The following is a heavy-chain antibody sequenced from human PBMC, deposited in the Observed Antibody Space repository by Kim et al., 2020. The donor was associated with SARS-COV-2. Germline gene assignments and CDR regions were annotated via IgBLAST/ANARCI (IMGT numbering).Heavy chain of an antibody. V-gene: IGHV3-11*01. J-gene: IGHJ5*02. D-gene: IGHD6-13*01. Sequence: AATGRGRFTISRDNAKDSLYLPMNSLRADDTAVYYCATINEGGSSWHWFDPWGQGTLVTVSS. CDR3: ATINEGGSSWHWFDP.